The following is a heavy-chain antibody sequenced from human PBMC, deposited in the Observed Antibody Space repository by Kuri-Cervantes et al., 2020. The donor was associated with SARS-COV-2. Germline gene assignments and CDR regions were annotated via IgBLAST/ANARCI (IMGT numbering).Heavy chain of an antibody. Sequence: ESLKISCTVSGASISRSDNYWGWIRQPPGKGLEWIGSIYFGTTYYNPSLKSRITISVDTSKNQFSLKLSSVTAADTAVYYCARYTVTRNHFDYWGQGTLVTVSS. V-gene: IGHV4-39*07. CDR3: ARYTVTRNHFDY. CDR2: IYFGTT. D-gene: IGHD4-17*01. CDR1: GASISRSDNY. J-gene: IGHJ4*02.